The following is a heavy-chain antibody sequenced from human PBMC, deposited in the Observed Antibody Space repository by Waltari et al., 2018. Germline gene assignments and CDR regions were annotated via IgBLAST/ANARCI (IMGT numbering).Heavy chain of an antibody. D-gene: IGHD2-21*02. CDR2: IISNGGST. V-gene: IGHV3-23*04. J-gene: IGHJ5*02. CDR3: ARGGGNFHFDLDP. CDR1: GFTFSSYA. Sequence: EVQLVDSGVGLVQPGGSLRLSCAALGFTFSSYAMVWVRQAPGKGREWVSGIISNGGSTVYVDSVKGRFTTSRDNSKNTLYLQMSSLRAEDTAVYYCARGGGNFHFDLDPWGQGTLVTVSS.